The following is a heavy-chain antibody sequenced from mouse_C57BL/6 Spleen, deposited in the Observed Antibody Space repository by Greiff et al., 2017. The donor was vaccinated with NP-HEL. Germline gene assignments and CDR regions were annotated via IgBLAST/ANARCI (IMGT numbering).Heavy chain of an antibody. V-gene: IGHV1-69*01. CDR2: IDPSDSYT. Sequence: QVQLQQPGAELVMPGASVKLSCKASGYTFTSYWMHWVKQRPGQGLEWIGEIDPSDSYTNYNQKFKGKSTLTVDKSSSTAYMQLSSLTSEDSVVYYCARKDGTFFDYWGQGTTLTVSS. CDR1: GYTFTSYW. D-gene: IGHD4-1*01. J-gene: IGHJ2*01. CDR3: ARKDGTFFDY.